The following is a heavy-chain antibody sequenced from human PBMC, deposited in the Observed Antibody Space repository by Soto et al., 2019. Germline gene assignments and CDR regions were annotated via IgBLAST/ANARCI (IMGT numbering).Heavy chain of an antibody. CDR2: ISYDGSNK. D-gene: IGHD4-4*01. CDR3: ARDRYPASNYATGADY. V-gene: IGHV3-30-3*01. CDR1: GFTFSSYA. Sequence: QVQLVESGGGVVQPGRSLRLSCAASGFTFSSYAMHWVRQAPGKGLEWVAVISYDGSNKYYADSVKGRFTISRDNSKNPLYLQMNSLRAEDTAVYYCARDRYPASNYATGADYWGQGTLVTVSS. J-gene: IGHJ4*02.